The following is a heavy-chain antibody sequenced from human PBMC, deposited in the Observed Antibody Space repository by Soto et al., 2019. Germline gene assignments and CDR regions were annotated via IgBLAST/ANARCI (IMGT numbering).Heavy chain of an antibody. Sequence: ASETLSLTCTVSGGSISSGGYYWSWIRQHPGKGLEWIGYIYYSGSTYYNPSLKSRVTISVDTSKNQFSLKLSSVTAAVTAVYYCAIVSGGYYDRSGYLAQTFDYWGQGTLVTVSS. CDR1: GGSISSGGYY. J-gene: IGHJ4*02. CDR3: AIVSGGYYDRSGYLAQTFDY. V-gene: IGHV4-31*03. CDR2: IYYSGST. D-gene: IGHD3-22*01.